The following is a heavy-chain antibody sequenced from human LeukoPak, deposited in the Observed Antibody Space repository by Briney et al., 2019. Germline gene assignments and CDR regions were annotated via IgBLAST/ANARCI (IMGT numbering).Heavy chain of an antibody. D-gene: IGHD2-15*01. CDR2: INSTDNTI. CDR1: EFTFRSYE. CDR3: ARGRYCSGHNCYFDY. Sequence: GGSLRLSCAASEFTFRSYEMNWVRQAPGRGLEWISYINSTDNTIDYVDCVEGLFNISRESAEHSLYLQTNSLRAEDRAVYYCARGRYCSGHNCYFDYWGQGTLVTVSS. V-gene: IGHV3-48*03. J-gene: IGHJ4*02.